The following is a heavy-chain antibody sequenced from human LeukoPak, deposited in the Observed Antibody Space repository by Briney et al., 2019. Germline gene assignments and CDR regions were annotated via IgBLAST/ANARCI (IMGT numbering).Heavy chain of an antibody. V-gene: IGHV1-18*01. CDR2: ISAYNGNT. CDR3: ARGFTYYYDSSGYPILGY. D-gene: IGHD3-22*01. J-gene: IGHJ4*02. Sequence: ASVKVSCKASGYSFTSYGITWVRQAPGQGLEWMGWISAYNGNTNYAQKLQDRVTMTIDTPTSTAYMKLRSLRSDDTAVYYCARGFTYYYDSSGYPILGYWGQGTLVTVSS. CDR1: GYSFTSYG.